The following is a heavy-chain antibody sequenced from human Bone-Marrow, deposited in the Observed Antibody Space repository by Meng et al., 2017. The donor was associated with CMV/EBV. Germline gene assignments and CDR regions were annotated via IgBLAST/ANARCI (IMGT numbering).Heavy chain of an antibody. CDR3: ARVGADIVVVPAASAADWFDP. CDR1: GCSINSYY. D-gene: IGHD2-2*01. J-gene: IGHJ5*02. V-gene: IGHV4-59*08. CDR2: IYYGGST. Sequence: SETLSLTCAVSGCSINSYYWTWIRQPPGKGLEWIGYIYYGGSTYYNPSLKSRVTISVDTSKNQFYLKLNSVTAADTAVYYCARVGADIVVVPAASAADWFDPWGQGTLVTVSS.